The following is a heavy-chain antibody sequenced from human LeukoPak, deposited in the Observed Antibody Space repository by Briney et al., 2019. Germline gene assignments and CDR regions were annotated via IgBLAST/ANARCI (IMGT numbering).Heavy chain of an antibody. CDR1: GFTFSSYG. J-gene: IGHJ4*02. CDR3: AKRSAAGTVGYFDY. Sequence: GGSLRLSCAASGFTFSSYGMHWVRQAPGKGLEWVAFIRYDGSNKYYADSVKGRFTISRDDAKNSLYPQMHSLRAEDTALYYCAKRSAAGTVGYFDYWGQGTLVTVSS. CDR2: IRYDGSNK. D-gene: IGHD6-13*01. V-gene: IGHV3-30*02.